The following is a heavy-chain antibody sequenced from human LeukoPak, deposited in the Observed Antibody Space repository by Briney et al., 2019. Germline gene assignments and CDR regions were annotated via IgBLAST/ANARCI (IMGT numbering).Heavy chain of an antibody. J-gene: IGHJ4*02. V-gene: IGHV3-21*01. CDR2: ISSSSSYI. D-gene: IGHD6-19*01. Sequence: GGPLRLSCAASGFTFTSYGMTWVRQAPGKGLEWVSSISSSSSYIYYSDSVKGRFTISRDNAKNSLYLQMNSLKADDTAVYYCTRGAGTGWRFDSWGQGTLVTVSS. CDR1: GFTFTSYG. CDR3: TRGAGTGWRFDS.